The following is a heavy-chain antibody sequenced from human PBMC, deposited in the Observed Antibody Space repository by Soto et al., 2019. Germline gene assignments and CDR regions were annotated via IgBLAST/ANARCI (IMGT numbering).Heavy chain of an antibody. CDR1: GGSISSYY. V-gene: IGHV4-59*01. Sequence: SETLSLTCTVSGGSISSYYWSWIRQPPGKGLEWIGYIYYSGSTNYNPSLKSRVTISVATSKNQFSLKLSSVTAADTAVYYCARGGSSGSYYYYYYMDVWGKGTTVTVSS. J-gene: IGHJ6*03. D-gene: IGHD1-26*01. CDR2: IYYSGST. CDR3: ARGGSSGSYYYYYYMDV.